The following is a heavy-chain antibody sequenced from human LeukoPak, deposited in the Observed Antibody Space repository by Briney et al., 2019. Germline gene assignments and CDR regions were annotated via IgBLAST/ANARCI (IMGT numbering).Heavy chain of an antibody. Sequence: PVASVKVSCKASGYTFTGYYMHWVRQAPGQGLEWMGWINPNSGGTNYAQKFQGRVTMTRDTSISTAYMELSRLRSDDTAVYYCARDRDYGSGSYYKGTLHFNYWGQGTLVTVSS. CDR3: ARDRDYGSGSYYKGTLHFNY. D-gene: IGHD3-10*01. CDR2: INPNSGGT. CDR1: GYTFTGYY. V-gene: IGHV1-2*02. J-gene: IGHJ4*02.